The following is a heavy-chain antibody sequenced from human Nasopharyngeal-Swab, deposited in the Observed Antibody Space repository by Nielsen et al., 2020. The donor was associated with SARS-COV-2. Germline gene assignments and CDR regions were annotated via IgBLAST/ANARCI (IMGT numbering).Heavy chain of an antibody. D-gene: IGHD6-13*01. Sequence: GGSLRLSCAASGFTFSGYAMSWVRQAPGKGLEWVSGISDGGGSTSYADSAKGRFTISRDNSKKTLYLQMNSLTAEDTAVYYCAKVLAAAVAYYYGMDVWGQGTTVTVSS. CDR2: ISDGGGST. J-gene: IGHJ6*02. V-gene: IGHV3-23*01. CDR1: GFTFSGYA. CDR3: AKVLAAAVAYYYGMDV.